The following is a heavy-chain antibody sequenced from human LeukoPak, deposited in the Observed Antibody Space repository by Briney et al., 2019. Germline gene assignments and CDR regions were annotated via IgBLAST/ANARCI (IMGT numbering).Heavy chain of an antibody. V-gene: IGHV1-69*04. CDR2: IIPILGIA. J-gene: IGHJ4*02. CDR1: GGTFSSYA. D-gene: IGHD1-14*01. Sequence: ASVKVSCKASGGTFSSYAISWVRQAPGQGIEWMGRIIPILGIANYAQKFQGRVTITADKSTSTAYMELSSLRSEDTAVYYCARGTTPSPYYFDYWGQGTLVTVSS. CDR3: ARGTTPSPYYFDY.